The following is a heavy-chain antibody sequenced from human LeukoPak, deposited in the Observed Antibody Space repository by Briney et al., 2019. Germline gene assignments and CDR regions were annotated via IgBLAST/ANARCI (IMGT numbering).Heavy chain of an antibody. CDR2: ISYDGSNK. V-gene: IGHV3-30*04. Sequence: PGGSLRLSCAASGFTFSSYAMHWVRQAPGKGLEWVAVISYDGSNKYYADSVKGRFTISRDNSKNTLYLQMNSLRAEDTAVYYCARDFSAVFDYGGREPWVTVPS. CDR1: GFTFSSYA. J-gene: IGHJ4*02. CDR3: ARDFSAVFDY. D-gene: IGHD2-2*01.